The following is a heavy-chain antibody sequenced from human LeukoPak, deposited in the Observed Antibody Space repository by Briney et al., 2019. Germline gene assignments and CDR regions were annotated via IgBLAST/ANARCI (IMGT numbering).Heavy chain of an antibody. CDR1: GGSFSGYY. CDR3: ARVTGYVMEDYFDY. CDR2: INYSGST. D-gene: IGHD6-13*01. Sequence: PSETLSLTCAVYGGSFSGYYWSSIRQPPGKGLEWIGYINYSGSTNYNPSLKSRATISVDTSKNQFSLRLSSVTAADTAVYYCARVTGYVMEDYFDYWGQGTLVTVSS. J-gene: IGHJ4*02. V-gene: IGHV4-59*01.